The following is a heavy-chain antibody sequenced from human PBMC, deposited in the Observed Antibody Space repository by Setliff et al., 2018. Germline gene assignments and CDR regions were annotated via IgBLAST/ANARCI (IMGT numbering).Heavy chain of an antibody. J-gene: IGHJ5*02. CDR3: TSLSVLVKSDS. Sequence: PSETLSLSCAASGFTFSNAWMNWVRQAPGKGLEWVGRIKANSDGGTIDYAAPVKGRFTISRDDSKKTLYLQMNSLKTEDTAVYYCTSLSVLVKSDSWGQGTLVTVSS. CDR2: IKANSDGGTI. CDR1: GFTFSNAW. D-gene: IGHD3-9*01. V-gene: IGHV3-15*01.